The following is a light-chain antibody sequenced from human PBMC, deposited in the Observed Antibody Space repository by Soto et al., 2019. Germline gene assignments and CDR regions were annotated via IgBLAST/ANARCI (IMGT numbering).Light chain of an antibody. V-gene: IGKV3-20*01. CDR2: DAS. CDR1: QSVSSSY. Sequence: ETVLTQSPGTLSLSPGERATLSCRASQSVSSSYLAWYQQKPGQAPRLLIYDASSRATGIPDRFSGSGSGTDFTLTISSLEPEDFAVYYCQQYVKSHPPLTFGQGTKVEIK. J-gene: IGKJ1*01. CDR3: QQYVKSHPPLT.